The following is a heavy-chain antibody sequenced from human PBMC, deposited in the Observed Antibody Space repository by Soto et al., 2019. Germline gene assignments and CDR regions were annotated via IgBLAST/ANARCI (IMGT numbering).Heavy chain of an antibody. CDR2: ISWNSGSI. D-gene: IGHD2-8*01. CDR1: GFTFDDYA. Sequence: PGGSMRLCCAASGFTFDDYAMDGVRQAPGKGLEWVSGISWNSGSIGYADSVKGRFTISRDNAKNSLYLQMNSLRAEDTALYYCAKDSTLEPFYCTNGVCFNWFDPWGQGTLVTVSS. V-gene: IGHV3-9*01. J-gene: IGHJ5*02. CDR3: AKDSTLEPFYCTNGVCFNWFDP.